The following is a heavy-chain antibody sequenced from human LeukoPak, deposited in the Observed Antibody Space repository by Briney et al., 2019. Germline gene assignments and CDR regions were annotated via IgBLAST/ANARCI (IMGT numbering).Heavy chain of an antibody. V-gene: IGHV3-74*01. CDR2: INSDGSST. Sequence: GGSLRLSCAASGFTFSSYWMHWVRQAPGKGLVWVSRINSDGSSTSYADSVKGRFTISRDNAENTLYLQMNSLRAEDTAVYYCARETRGYSGYTYYYYMDVWGKGTTVTISS. CDR3: ARETRGYSGYTYYYYMDV. J-gene: IGHJ6*03. D-gene: IGHD5-12*01. CDR1: GFTFSSYW.